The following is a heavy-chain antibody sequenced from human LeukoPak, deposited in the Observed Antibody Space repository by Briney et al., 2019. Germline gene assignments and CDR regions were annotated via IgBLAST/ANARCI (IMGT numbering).Heavy chain of an antibody. J-gene: IGHJ3*02. CDR1: GAFISSYY. Sequence: SETLSLTCTVSGAFISSYYWSWIRQPPGKGLEWIGCIYYSGNTNYNPSLKSRVTISIDTSKNQFSLKLSSVTAADTAVYYCARDYAFDIWGQGTMVTVSS. V-gene: IGHV4-59*01. CDR2: IYYSGNT. CDR3: ARDYAFDI.